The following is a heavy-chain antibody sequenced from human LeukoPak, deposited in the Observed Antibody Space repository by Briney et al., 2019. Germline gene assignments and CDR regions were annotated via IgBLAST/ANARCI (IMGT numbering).Heavy chain of an antibody. D-gene: IGHD3-22*01. V-gene: IGHV3-23*01. CDR3: AKDARGYHRPIDH. CDR2: IGGGGTNT. Sequence: GGSLRLSCAASGFTFDDYGMTWVRQVPGKGLEWVSGIGGGGTNTDYADSVKGRFTISRDNSKNTLTLQMSSLRADDTAVYFCAKDARGYHRPIDHWGQGILVTVSS. J-gene: IGHJ4*02. CDR1: GFTFDDYG.